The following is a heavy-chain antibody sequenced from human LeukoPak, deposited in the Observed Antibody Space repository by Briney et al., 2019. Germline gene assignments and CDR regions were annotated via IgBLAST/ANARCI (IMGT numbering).Heavy chain of an antibody. Sequence: GGSLRLSCAASGFTFSSYSMNWVRQAPGKGLEWVAVIWYDGSNKYYADSVKGRFTISRDNSKNTLYLQMNSLRAEDTAVYYCASLAAAGVDYWGQGTLVTVSS. CDR1: GFTFSSYS. D-gene: IGHD6-13*01. CDR2: IWYDGSNK. V-gene: IGHV3-33*08. CDR3: ASLAAAGVDY. J-gene: IGHJ4*02.